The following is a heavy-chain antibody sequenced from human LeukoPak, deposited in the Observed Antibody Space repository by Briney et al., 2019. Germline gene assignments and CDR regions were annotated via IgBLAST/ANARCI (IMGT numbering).Heavy chain of an antibody. CDR2: INPSGGST. CDR1: GYTFTSYY. D-gene: IGHD1-26*01. V-gene: IGHV1-46*03. J-gene: IGHJ6*03. CDR3: ASSGSYYYMDV. Sequence: ASVKVSCKASGYTFTSYYMHWVRQAPGQGLEGMGIINPSGGSTSYAQKFQGRVTMTRDTSTSTVYMELSSLRSEDTAVYYCASSGSYYYMDVWGKGTTVTISS.